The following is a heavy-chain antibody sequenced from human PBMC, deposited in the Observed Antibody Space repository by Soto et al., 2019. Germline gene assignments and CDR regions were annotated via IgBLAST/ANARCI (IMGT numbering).Heavy chain of an antibody. CDR3: ARDGYCRSTSCPGDYGMDV. J-gene: IGHJ6*02. D-gene: IGHD2-2*03. CDR1: GFTFSSYG. CDR2: IWYDGSNK. Sequence: GGSLRLSCAASGFTFSSYGMHWVRQAPGKGLEWVAVIWYDGSNKYYADSVKGRFTISRDNSKNTLYLQMNSLRAEDTAVYYCARDGYCRSTSCPGDYGMDVWGQGTTVTVSS. V-gene: IGHV3-33*01.